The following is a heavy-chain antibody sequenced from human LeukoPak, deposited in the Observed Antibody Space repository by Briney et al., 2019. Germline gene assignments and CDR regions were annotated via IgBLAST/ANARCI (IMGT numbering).Heavy chain of an antibody. CDR3: AREYTGYDFKVGYYYYMDV. D-gene: IGHD5-12*01. V-gene: IGHV4-39*02. J-gene: IGHJ6*03. Sequence: SETLSLTCTVSGGSISSSSYYWGWIRQPPGKGLEWIGIIYYSGSTYYNPSLKSRVTISVDTSKNQFSLKLSSVTAADTAVYYCAREYTGYDFKVGYYYYMDVWGKGTTVTVS. CDR1: GGSISSSSYY. CDR2: IYYSGST.